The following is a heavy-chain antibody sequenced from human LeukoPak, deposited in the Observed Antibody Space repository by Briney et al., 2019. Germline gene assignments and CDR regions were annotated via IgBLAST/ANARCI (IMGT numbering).Heavy chain of an antibody. J-gene: IGHJ4*02. CDR2: MNPNSGNT. V-gene: IGHV1-8*01. CDR3: AIPMYSSGWSGDY. D-gene: IGHD6-19*01. Sequence: ASVKVSCKASGYTFTSYDINWVRQATGQGLEWMGWMNPNSGNTGCAQKFQGRVTMTRNTSISTAYMELSSLRSEDTAVYYCAIPMYSSGWSGDYWGQGTLVTVSS. CDR1: GYTFTSYD.